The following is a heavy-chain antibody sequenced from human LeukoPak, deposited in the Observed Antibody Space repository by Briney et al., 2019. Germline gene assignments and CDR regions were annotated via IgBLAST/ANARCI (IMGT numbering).Heavy chain of an antibody. Sequence: GGSLRLSCAASGFTFSNYWMTWVRQAPGKGLEWVANINLDGSEGYYVDSVEGRGTISRDNAENSLYLQMNSLRAEDTAVYYCARDPGGFTFDIWGQGTLVTVSS. V-gene: IGHV3-7*01. CDR2: INLDGSEG. J-gene: IGHJ3*02. CDR1: GFTFSNYW. CDR3: ARDPGGFTFDI. D-gene: IGHD1-26*01.